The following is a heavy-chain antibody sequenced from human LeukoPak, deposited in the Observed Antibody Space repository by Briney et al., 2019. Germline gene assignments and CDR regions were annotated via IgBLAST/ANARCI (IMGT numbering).Heavy chain of an antibody. Sequence: SSVKVSCKASGGTFSSYAISWVRQAPGQGLEWMGRIIPILGIANYAQKLQGRVTITEDKSTSTAYMELSSLRSEETAVYYCASLSNSNKGAFDIWGQGKMVTVSS. V-gene: IGHV1-69*04. CDR2: IIPILGIA. CDR3: ASLSNSNKGAFDI. CDR1: GGTFSSYA. D-gene: IGHD3-16*02. J-gene: IGHJ3*02.